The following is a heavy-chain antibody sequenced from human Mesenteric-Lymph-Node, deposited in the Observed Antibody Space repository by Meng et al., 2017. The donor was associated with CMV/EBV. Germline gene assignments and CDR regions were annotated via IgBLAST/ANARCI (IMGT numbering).Heavy chain of an antibody. CDR1: GFTFEDYG. J-gene: IGHJ5*02. V-gene: IGHV3-20*04. Sequence: GESLKISCAASGFTFEDYGMSWIRQVPGKGLEWVSGINWDGGSTTYADSVKGRITISRDNVKNSLHLQMNSLRAEDTALYYCARERDDCSSTSCHIWFDPWGQGTLVTVSS. CDR2: INWDGGST. CDR3: ARERDDCSSTSCHIWFDP. D-gene: IGHD2-2*02.